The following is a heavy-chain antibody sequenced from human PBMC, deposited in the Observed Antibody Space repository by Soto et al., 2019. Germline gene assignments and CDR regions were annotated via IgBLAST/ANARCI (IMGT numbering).Heavy chain of an antibody. D-gene: IGHD2-15*01. CDR3: ARPRIYCIGGTCYSSPFDY. CDR1: GFTFSSYA. V-gene: IGHV3-33*01. CDR2: IWYDGSNK. J-gene: IGHJ4*02. Sequence: GGSLRLSCAASGFTFSSYAMHWVRQAPGKGLEPVAIIWYDGSNKFYADSVKGRFAISRDNSNNTLYLQMNSLTTEDTAVYYCARPRIYCIGGTCYSSPFDYWGQGTLVTVSS.